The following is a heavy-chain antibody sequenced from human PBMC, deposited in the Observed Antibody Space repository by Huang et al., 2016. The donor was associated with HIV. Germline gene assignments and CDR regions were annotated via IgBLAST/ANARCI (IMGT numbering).Heavy chain of an antibody. V-gene: IGHV3-21*06. Sequence: EVQLVESGGGLVKPGGSLRLSCVASGFTFTNYAMNWVRQAPGKGLEWGSASGSSSSYIYYADSVKGRFTISRDDAKNSLYLQMNSLRAEDTAVYYCARPQGDKVRGIIRSYYYYYGMDVWGRGTTVTISS. D-gene: IGHD3-10*01. J-gene: IGHJ6*02. CDR1: GFTFTNYA. CDR2: SGSSSSYI. CDR3: ARPQGDKVRGIIRSYYYYYGMDV.